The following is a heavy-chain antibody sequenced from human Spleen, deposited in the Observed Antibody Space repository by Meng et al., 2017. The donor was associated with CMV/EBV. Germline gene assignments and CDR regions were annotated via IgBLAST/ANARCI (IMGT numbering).Heavy chain of an antibody. V-gene: IGHV3-11*01. CDR2: ISSSGSTI. J-gene: IGHJ5*02. Sequence: GGSLRLSCAASGLTFSDYYMSWIRQAPGKGLEWVSYISSSGSTIYYADSVKGRFTISRDNAKNSLYLQMNSLRAEDTAVYYCARDRAAAGYNWFDPWGQGTLVTVSS. CDR1: GLTFSDYY. CDR3: ARDRAAAGYNWFDP. D-gene: IGHD6-13*01.